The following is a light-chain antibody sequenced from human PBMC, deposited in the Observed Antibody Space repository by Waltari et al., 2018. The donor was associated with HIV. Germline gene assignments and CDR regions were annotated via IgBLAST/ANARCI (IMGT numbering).Light chain of an antibody. CDR2: GAS. CDR1: QGIGTY. V-gene: IGKV1-8*01. J-gene: IGKJ3*01. Sequence: IRMIQSPSSLSASTGDSVTITCRASQGIGTYLAWYQQKPGRAPKLLIYGASSLQRGVPSRFSGSGSGSEFTLTINCLQSEDFVMYYCQQYYSYPLTFGPGTKVDIK. CDR3: QQYYSYPLT.